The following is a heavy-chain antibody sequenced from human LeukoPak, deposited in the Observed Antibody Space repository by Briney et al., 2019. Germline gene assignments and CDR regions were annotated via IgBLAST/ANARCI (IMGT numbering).Heavy chain of an antibody. V-gene: IGHV1-2*02. D-gene: IGHD3-16*01. CDR2: INPNSGDT. CDR1: GYIFTGHY. CDR3: ATQRGSYLWGTDFDY. J-gene: IGHJ4*02. Sequence: GASVKVSCKASGYIFTGHYLHWVRQAPGQGLEWMGWINPNSGDTKYAQKFQGRVTMTRDTSISTAYMELSRLRSDDTAVYYCATQRGSYLWGTDFDYWGQGTLVTVSS.